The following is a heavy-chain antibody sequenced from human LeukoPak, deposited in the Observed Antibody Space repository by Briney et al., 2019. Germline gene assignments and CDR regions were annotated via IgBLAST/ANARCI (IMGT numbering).Heavy chain of an antibody. CDR3: TRDPRRLDY. Sequence: PGGSLSLSCVVSGFTFTDYYMTWVRQAPGKGLEWLSYISGNSADINYLDSVKGRFTISRDNAKNSLYLQMNSLRVEDTAVYYCTRDPRRLDYLGQGTLVTVSS. V-gene: IGHV3-11*05. CDR2: ISGNSADI. J-gene: IGHJ4*02. CDR1: GFTFTDYY.